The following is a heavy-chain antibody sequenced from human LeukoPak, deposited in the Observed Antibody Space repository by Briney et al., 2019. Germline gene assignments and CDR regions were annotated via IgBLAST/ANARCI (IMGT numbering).Heavy chain of an antibody. Sequence: GASVKVSCKASGYTFTSYYMHWVRQAPGQGLEWMGIINPSGGSTSYAQKFQGRVTMTWDTSTSTVYMELSSLRAEDTAVYYCGRVGAYYGSGSYSDYWGQGTLVTVSS. J-gene: IGHJ4*02. CDR2: INPSGGST. CDR3: GRVGAYYGSGSYSDY. V-gene: IGHV1-46*01. CDR1: GYTFTSYY. D-gene: IGHD3-10*01.